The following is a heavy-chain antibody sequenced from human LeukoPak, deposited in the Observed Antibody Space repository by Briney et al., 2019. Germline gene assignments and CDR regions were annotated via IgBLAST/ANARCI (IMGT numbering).Heavy chain of an antibody. J-gene: IGHJ4*02. V-gene: IGHV1-2*02. CDR2: INCNSGDI. CDR3: TREDY. CDR1: GYTSTASY. Sequence: ASVKVSCKASGYTSTASYLFWVRQAPGQGLEWMGWINCNSGDIKYAQKFQDRVTMTRDTSISTVYMDLSSLTSDDTAVYYCTREDYWGQGTPVTVSS.